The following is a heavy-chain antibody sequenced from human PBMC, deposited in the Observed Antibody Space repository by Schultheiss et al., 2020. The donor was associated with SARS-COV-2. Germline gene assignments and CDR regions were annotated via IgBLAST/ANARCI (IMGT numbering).Heavy chain of an antibody. CDR1: GFTFSNAW. D-gene: IGHD4/OR15-4a*01. CDR3: ARALRYYYMDV. CDR2: IKSKTDGGTT. V-gene: IGHV3-15*01. J-gene: IGHJ6*03. Sequence: GESLKISCAASGFTFSNAWMTWVRQAPGRGLEWVGRIKSKTDGGTTDYAAPVKGRFTISRDDSKNTLYLQMNSLRAEDTAVYYCARALRYYYMDVWGKGTTVTVSS.